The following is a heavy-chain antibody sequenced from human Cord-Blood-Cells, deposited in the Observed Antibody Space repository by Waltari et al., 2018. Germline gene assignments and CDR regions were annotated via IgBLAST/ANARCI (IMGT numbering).Heavy chain of an antibody. J-gene: IGHJ4*02. V-gene: IGHV3-33*01. CDR3: ARDRHDYGGNYFDY. CDR1: GFTFSSYG. CDR2: IWYDGSNK. Sequence: QVQLVESGGGVVQPGRSLRLSCAASGFTFSSYGMHWVRQAPGKGLVWVAVIWYDGSNKYYADSVKGRFTISRDNSKNTLYLQMNSLRAEDTAVYYCARDRHDYGGNYFDYWGQGTLVTVSS. D-gene: IGHD4-17*01.